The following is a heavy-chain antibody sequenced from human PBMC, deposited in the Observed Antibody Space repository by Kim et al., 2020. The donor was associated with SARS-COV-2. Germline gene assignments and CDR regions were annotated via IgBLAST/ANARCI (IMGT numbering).Heavy chain of an antibody. J-gene: IGHJ4*02. CDR2: ISAYNGRT. Sequence: ASVKVSCKASGYTFSIYGISWVRQAPGQGLEWVGWISAYNGRTNYAQKLQGRVTMTTDTSTSTAYMELRSLRSDDTAVYYCARVGAEAGSFDYWGQGTLVTVSS. D-gene: IGHD6-19*01. CDR3: ARVGAEAGSFDY. V-gene: IGHV1-18*01. CDR1: GYTFSIYG.